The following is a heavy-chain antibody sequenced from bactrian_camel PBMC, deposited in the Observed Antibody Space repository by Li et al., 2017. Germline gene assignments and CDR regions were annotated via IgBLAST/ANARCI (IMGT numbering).Heavy chain of an antibody. Sequence: VQLVESGGGLVQPEQSLRLSCATSGFTFDDYAMGWIRQAPGKGLEWVSSIYGDGSNTYYGDLVKGRFTISRDNAKNTVYLQMNSLKPEDTAMYYCAADVVVTLCSFGYWGQGTQVTVS. CDR2: IYGDGSNT. CDR3: AADVVVTLCSFGY. CDR1: GFTFDDYA. D-gene: IGHD2*01. V-gene: IGHV3S7*01. J-gene: IGHJ6*01.